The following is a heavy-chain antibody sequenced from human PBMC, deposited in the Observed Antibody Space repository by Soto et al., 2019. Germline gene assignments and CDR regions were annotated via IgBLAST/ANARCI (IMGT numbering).Heavy chain of an antibody. CDR3: ATTGYSSGWYGADPFDY. J-gene: IGHJ4*02. CDR1: VFTFSSYC. Sequence: GGALIRSGGASVFTFSSYCVHWVRQAPVKGLEWVAVIWYDGSNKYYADSVKGRFTISRDNSKNTLYLQMNSLRAEDTAVYYCATTGYSSGWYGADPFDYWGQGTLVTVSS. V-gene: IGHV3-33*01. CDR2: IWYDGSNK. D-gene: IGHD6-19*01.